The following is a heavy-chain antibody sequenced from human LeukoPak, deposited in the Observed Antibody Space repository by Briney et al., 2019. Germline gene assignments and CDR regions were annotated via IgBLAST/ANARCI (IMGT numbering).Heavy chain of an antibody. CDR2: IYYSGST. V-gene: IGHV4-59*01. CDR1: GGSISSYY. Sequence: SETLSLTCTVSGGSISSYYWSWIRQPPGKGLEWIGYIYYSGSTNYNPSLKSRVAISVDTSKNQFSLKLSSVTAADTAVYYCASTGTKNWEYDYWGQGTLVTVSS. D-gene: IGHD7-27*01. J-gene: IGHJ4*02. CDR3: ASTGTKNWEYDY.